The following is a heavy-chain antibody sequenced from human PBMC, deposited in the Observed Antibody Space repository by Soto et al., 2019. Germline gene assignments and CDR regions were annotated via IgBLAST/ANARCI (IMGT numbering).Heavy chain of an antibody. Sequence: QLQLVESGGGVVQPGRSLRLSCAASGFTFSSYGMHWVRQAPGKGLEWVAVIWYDGSKKYYADSVKGRFTISRDNSKKXLHXQMNSLRAEDTAVYYCARDGYCSGGSCYSVPVFDYWGQGTLVTVSS. V-gene: IGHV3-33*01. CDR1: GFTFSSYG. D-gene: IGHD2-15*01. CDR2: IWYDGSKK. J-gene: IGHJ4*02. CDR3: ARDGYCSGGSCYSVPVFDY.